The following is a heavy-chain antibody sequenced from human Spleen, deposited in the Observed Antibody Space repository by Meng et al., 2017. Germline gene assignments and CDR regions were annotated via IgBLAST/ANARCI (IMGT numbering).Heavy chain of an antibody. D-gene: IGHD2-2*01. CDR3: ARDLVDCDRTSCYHYFDY. Sequence: GGSLRLSCAAPGFRFSDYFMSWIRQAPGKGLELVSYIGGSGGSIYYADSVKGRFSISRDNAKNSLFLQMNGLRAEDTALYYCARDLVDCDRTSCYHYFDYWGRGTLVTVSS. CDR2: IGGSGGSI. V-gene: IGHV3-11*04. CDR1: GFRFSDYF. J-gene: IGHJ4*02.